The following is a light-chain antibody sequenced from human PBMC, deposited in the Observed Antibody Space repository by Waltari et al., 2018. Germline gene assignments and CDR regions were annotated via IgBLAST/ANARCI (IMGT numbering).Light chain of an antibody. Sequence: EIVLTQSPATLSVSPGERATLSCRASQSVSSNLAWYQHKPGQPPRLLIYGASTRATGIPARFSGSGSGTEFTLTISSLQSEDFAVYYCQQFYSTPLTFGGGTKVEIK. CDR3: QQFYSTPLT. J-gene: IGKJ4*01. V-gene: IGKV3-15*01. CDR1: QSVSSN. CDR2: GAS.